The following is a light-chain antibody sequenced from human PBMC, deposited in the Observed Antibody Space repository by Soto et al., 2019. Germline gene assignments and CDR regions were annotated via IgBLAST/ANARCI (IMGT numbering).Light chain of an antibody. CDR3: QHYYNLPFT. CDR2: DAS. Sequence: DIQMTQSPSSLSASVGDRVTITCPASQDISNYLNWYQQKPGKAPTLLIYDASNLETGDQSRFRGIGYGTDFTFTISSLQPEDIATYYCQHYYNLPFTFGPGTKVDIK. V-gene: IGKV1-33*01. CDR1: QDISNY. J-gene: IGKJ3*01.